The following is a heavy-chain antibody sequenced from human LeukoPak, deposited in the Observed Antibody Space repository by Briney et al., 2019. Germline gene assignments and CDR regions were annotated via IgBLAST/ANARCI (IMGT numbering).Heavy chain of an antibody. D-gene: IGHD3-9*01. CDR1: GYTFTGYY. CDR2: ISPNNGGT. CDR3: SRGSSLTGNRVPSDY. Sequence: ASVKVSCKASGYTFTGYYIHWVRPAPGQGLEWMGWISPNNGGTKYAQNFRGRVTMTRDTSITTAYMEMSTLISDDTAMYYCSRGSSLTGNRVPSDYWGQGTLVTVSS. J-gene: IGHJ4*02. V-gene: IGHV1-2*02.